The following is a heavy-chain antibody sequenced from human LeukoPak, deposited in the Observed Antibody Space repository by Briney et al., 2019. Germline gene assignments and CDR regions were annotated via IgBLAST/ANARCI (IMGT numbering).Heavy chain of an antibody. CDR1: GGSISSYY. Sequence: SETLSLTCTVSGGSISSYYWSWIWQPPGKGLEWIGYIYYSGSTNYNPSLKSRVTISVDTSKNQFSLKLSSVTAADTAVYYCARVQRGHCSSTSCYRSYFDYWGQGTLVTVSS. CDR2: IYYSGST. J-gene: IGHJ4*02. D-gene: IGHD2-2*01. V-gene: IGHV4-59*01. CDR3: ARVQRGHCSSTSCYRSYFDY.